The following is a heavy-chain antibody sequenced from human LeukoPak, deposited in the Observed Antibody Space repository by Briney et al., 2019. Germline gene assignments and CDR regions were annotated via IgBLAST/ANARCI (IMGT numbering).Heavy chain of an antibody. J-gene: IGHJ4*02. CDR1: GFTFSSYA. CDR3: AKATIFGVAPSDY. V-gene: IGHV3-23*01. Sequence: GGSLRLSCAASGFTFSSYAMSWVRQAPGKGLEWVSAISGSGGTTYFADSVKGRFSISRDNSKNTLYLQMNSLRAEDTAVYYCAKATIFGVAPSDYWGQGTLVTVSS. CDR2: ISGSGGTT. D-gene: IGHD3-3*01.